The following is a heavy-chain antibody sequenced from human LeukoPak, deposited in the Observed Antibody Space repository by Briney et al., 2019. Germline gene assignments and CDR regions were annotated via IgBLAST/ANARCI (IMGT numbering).Heavy chain of an antibody. J-gene: IGHJ4*02. CDR2: INPNSGGT. V-gene: IGHV1-2*02. CDR1: GYTFTGYY. Sequence: ASVKVSCKASGYTFTGYYMHWVRQAPGQGLEWMGWINPNSGGTNYAQKFQGRVTMTRDTSISTAYMELSRLRSDDTAVYYCARRNNVLLSFGEYDYWGQGTLVTVSS. CDR3: ARRNNVLLSFGEYDY. D-gene: IGHD3-10*01.